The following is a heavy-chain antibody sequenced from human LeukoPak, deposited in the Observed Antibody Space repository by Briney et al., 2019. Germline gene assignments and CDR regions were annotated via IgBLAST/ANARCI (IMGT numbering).Heavy chain of an antibody. CDR1: GFTVSSKY. CDR2: IYSSGDA. J-gene: IGHJ4*02. Sequence: TGGSLRLSCAASGFTVSSKYMSWVRHTPGKGLQWVALIYSSGDAYTPDSVKGRFTISRDDSENALYLQMDSLRAEDTAVYYCATGYYFGSGSYGYLDYWGQGTLVTVSS. V-gene: IGHV3-53*01. D-gene: IGHD3-10*01. CDR3: ATGYYFGSGSYGYLDY.